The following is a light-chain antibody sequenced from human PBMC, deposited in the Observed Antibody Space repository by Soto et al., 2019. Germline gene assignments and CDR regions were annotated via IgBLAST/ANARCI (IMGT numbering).Light chain of an antibody. CDR1: QSVSSN. V-gene: IGKV3-15*01. Sequence: EIVMTQSPATLSVSPGERATLSCGVSQSVSSNLAWYQQKPGQAPRLLIYGASTRATGIPARFSGSGSGTEFTLTISSLQSEDFAVYYCQQYNNWPPANTFGQGTKLEIK. CDR3: QQYNNWPPANT. CDR2: GAS. J-gene: IGKJ2*01.